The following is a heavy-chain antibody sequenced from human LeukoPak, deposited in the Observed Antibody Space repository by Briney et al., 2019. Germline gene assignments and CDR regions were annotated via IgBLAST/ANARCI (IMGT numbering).Heavy chain of an antibody. J-gene: IGHJ5*02. V-gene: IGHV3-23*03. D-gene: IGHD3-10*01. CDR2: IYSGGGT. Sequence: GGTLRLSCAASGFTFSSYGMSWVRQAPGKGLEWVSVIYSGGGTNYADAVTGRCTISRDNAKNSLYLQMNSLRTEDTAVDYCAGCTRDARILWFGEFTGPWGQGTLVTVSS. CDR3: AGCTRDARILWFGEFTGP. CDR1: GFTFSSYG.